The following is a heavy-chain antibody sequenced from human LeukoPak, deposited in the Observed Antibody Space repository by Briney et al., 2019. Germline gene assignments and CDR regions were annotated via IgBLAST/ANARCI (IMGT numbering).Heavy chain of an antibody. V-gene: IGHV3-9*01. CDR3: AKDMEVVGALLEN. J-gene: IGHJ4*02. Sequence: GGSLRLSCAASGFTFDEYAMHWVRQAAGRGLGWVSGISWNSDTIDYADSVKGRFTISRDNAKNSLYLQMNSLGPEDTALYYCAKDMEVVGALLENWGQGTLVTGSS. D-gene: IGHD1-26*01. CDR1: GFTFDEYA. CDR2: ISWNSDTI.